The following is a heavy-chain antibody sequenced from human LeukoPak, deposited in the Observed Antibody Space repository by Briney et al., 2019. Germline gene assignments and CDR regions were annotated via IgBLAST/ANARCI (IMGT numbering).Heavy chain of an antibody. CDR2: ISDHNGNT. V-gene: IGHV1-18*01. CDR1: GYTFTSYG. CDR3: ATTGDGFDI. D-gene: IGHD4-17*01. Sequence: ASVKVSCKASGYTFTSYGISWVRQAPGQGLEWMGWISDHNGNTNYAQKLQGRVTMTTDTSTSTAYMELRSLRFDDTAVYYCATTGDGFDIWGQGTMVRVSS. J-gene: IGHJ3*02.